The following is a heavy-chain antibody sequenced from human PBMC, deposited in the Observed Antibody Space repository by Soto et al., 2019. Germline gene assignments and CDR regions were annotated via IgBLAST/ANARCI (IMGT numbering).Heavy chain of an antibody. Sequence: GGSLRLSCAASGFTFGSYAMSWVRQAPGKGLEWVSAISGSGGSTYYADSVKGRFTISRDNSKNTLYLQMNSLRAEDTAVYYCAKVGPRYYDSSGYYPRAFDYWGQGTLVTVSS. V-gene: IGHV3-23*01. CDR1: GFTFGSYA. CDR2: ISGSGGST. D-gene: IGHD3-22*01. CDR3: AKVGPRYYDSSGYYPRAFDY. J-gene: IGHJ4*02.